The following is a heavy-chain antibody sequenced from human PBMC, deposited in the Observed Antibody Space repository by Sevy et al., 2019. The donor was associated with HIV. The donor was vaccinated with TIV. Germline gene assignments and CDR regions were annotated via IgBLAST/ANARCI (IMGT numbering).Heavy chain of an antibody. J-gene: IGHJ3*02. CDR3: TKDMVTFGGIIANSPGGFDM. Sequence: GGSLRLSCAASGFRFSSYGMNWVRQAPDKGLEWVAFLAYDGSKEDYADSVKGRFTISRDNSKNTLYLQMSSLRAEDTAVYYCTKDMVTFGGIIANSPGGFDMWGQGTMVTVSS. CDR1: GFRFSSYG. V-gene: IGHV3-30*02. CDR2: LAYDGSKE. D-gene: IGHD3-16*02.